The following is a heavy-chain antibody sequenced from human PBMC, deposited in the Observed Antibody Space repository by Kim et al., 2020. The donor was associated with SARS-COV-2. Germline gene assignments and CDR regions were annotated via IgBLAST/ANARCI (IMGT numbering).Heavy chain of an antibody. V-gene: IGHV3-23*01. J-gene: IGHJ4*02. CDR1: GFTFSSYA. CDR3: LKQQQLVDGY. D-gene: IGHD6-13*01. CDR2: LSGSGANT. Sequence: GGSLRLSCAASGFTFSSYAMSWVRQAPGKGLEWVSSLSGSGANTYCADSVKGRFTISRDNSKNTLYLQMNSLRAEDTAVYYCLKQQQLVDGYWGQGTLVIVSS.